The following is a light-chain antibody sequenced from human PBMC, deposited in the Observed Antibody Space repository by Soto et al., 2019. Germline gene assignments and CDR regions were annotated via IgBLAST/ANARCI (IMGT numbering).Light chain of an antibody. CDR3: QQRSNWHPGT. CDR1: QGVSSY. V-gene: IGKV3D-11*01. J-gene: IGKJ5*01. CDR2: DAS. Sequence: EIVLTQSPATLSLSPGERATLSCRASQGVSSYLAWYQQKPGQAPRLLIYDASNSATGIPARFSGSGPGTDFTLTISSLEPEDFAVYYCQQRSNWHPGTFGQGTRLEIK.